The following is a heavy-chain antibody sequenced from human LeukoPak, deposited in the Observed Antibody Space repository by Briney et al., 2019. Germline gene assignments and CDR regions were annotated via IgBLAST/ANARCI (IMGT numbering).Heavy chain of an antibody. D-gene: IGHD1-26*01. V-gene: IGHV4-34*01. CDR2: INHSGST. Sequence: PGGSLRLSCAASGFTFSSYAMSWVRQAPGKGLEWIGEINHSGSTNYNPSLKSRVTISVDTSKNQFSLKLSSVTAADTAVYYCARGHGGSRLDYWGQGTLVTVSS. J-gene: IGHJ4*02. CDR3: ARGHGGSRLDY. CDR1: GFTFSSYA.